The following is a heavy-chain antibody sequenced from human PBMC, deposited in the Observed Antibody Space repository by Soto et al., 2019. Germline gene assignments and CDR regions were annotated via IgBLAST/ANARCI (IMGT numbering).Heavy chain of an antibody. CDR1: GFRFSSYW. J-gene: IGHJ4*02. V-gene: IGHV3-7*03. CDR3: AGWGGNDPNY. D-gene: IGHD3-16*01. CDR2: IDPDGRVG. Sequence: EVQLLGSGGGLVQPGGSLRLSCVASGFRFSSYWMNWVRQTPGMGLEWVANIDPDGRVGSYVDSVKGRFTTSRNNAKNPLYLQLNSLRADDTAVYLCAGWGGNDPNYWGQGILVTVSS.